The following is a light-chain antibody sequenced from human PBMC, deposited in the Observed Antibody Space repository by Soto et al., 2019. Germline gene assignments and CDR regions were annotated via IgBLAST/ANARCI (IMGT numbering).Light chain of an antibody. V-gene: IGKV3D-20*02. Sequence: EIELTQSPGALSLSPGERATLSCRASQSVSSSYLAWYQQTPGQAPRLLIYDASNRATGIPARFSGSGSGTDFTLTISSLEPEDFAVYYCQQRSNWPRTFGQGTKVDI. CDR3: QQRSNWPRT. CDR1: QSVSSSY. J-gene: IGKJ1*01. CDR2: DAS.